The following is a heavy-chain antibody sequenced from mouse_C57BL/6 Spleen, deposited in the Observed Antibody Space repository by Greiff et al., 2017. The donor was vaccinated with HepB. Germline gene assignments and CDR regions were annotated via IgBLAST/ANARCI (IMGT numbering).Heavy chain of an antibody. D-gene: IGHD1-1*01. CDR3: ARGDGSSLWYFDV. Sequence: VQLQQSGAELVKPGASVKLSCTASGFNIKDYYMHWVKQRTEQGLEWIGRIDPEDGETKYAPKFQGKATITADTSSNTACLQLSSLTSEDTAVYYCARGDGSSLWYFDVWGTGTTVTVSS. J-gene: IGHJ1*03. V-gene: IGHV14-2*01. CDR1: GFNIKDYY. CDR2: IDPEDGET.